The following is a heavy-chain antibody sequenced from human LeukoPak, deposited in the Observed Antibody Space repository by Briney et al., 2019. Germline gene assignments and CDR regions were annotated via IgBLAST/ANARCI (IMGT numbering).Heavy chain of an antibody. CDR3: ARLGDSYGFRYYPYMDV. D-gene: IGHD5-18*01. CDR2: ISGDNANT. Sequence: ASVKVSCKASGYTFSSFGVSWVRQAPGQGLEWMGWISGDNANTKVAQKYQGRVFMTTDTSTTTAYMELRNLRSDDTAVYYCARLGDSYGFRYYPYMDVWGRGTTVTVS. CDR1: GYTFSSFG. J-gene: IGHJ6*03. V-gene: IGHV1-18*01.